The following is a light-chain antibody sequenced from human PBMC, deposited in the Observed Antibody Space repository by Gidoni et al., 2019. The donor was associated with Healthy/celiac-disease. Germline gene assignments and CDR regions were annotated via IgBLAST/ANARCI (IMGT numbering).Light chain of an antibody. J-gene: IGLJ2*01. V-gene: IGLV2-14*01. CDR1: SSDVGGYNY. CDR2: EVS. CDR3: SSYTSSTPA. Sequence: QSALTQPASVSGSPGQSITIPCTGTSSDVGGYNYVSWYQQHPGKAPKLMIYEVSNRPSGVSNRFSGSKSGNTASLTISGLQAEDEADYYCSSYTSSTPAFGGGTKLTVL.